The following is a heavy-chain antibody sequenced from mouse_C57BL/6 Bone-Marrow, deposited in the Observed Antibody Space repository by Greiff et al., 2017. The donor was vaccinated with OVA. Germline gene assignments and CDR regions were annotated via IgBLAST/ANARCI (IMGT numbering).Heavy chain of an antibody. Sequence: EVQLQQSGPELVKPGASVKISCKASGYTFTDYYMNWVKQSHGKSLEWIGDINPNNGGTSYNQKFKGKATLTVDKSSSTAYMELRSLTSEDSAVYYCARWYYGSTDYWGQGTSVTVSS. J-gene: IGHJ4*01. CDR2: INPNNGGT. CDR3: ARWYYGSTDY. D-gene: IGHD1-1*01. CDR1: GYTFTDYY. V-gene: IGHV1-26*01.